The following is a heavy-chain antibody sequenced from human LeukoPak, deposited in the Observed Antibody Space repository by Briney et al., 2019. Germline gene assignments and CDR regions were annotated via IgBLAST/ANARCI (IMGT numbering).Heavy chain of an antibody. D-gene: IGHD3-22*01. J-gene: IGHJ3*02. CDR1: GLTVSSNY. CDR2: IYSGGST. CDR3: ARDRGQDSSGYEDAFDI. V-gene: IGHV3-53*01. Sequence: GGSLRLSCAASGLTVSSNYMSWVRQAPGKGLEWVSVIYSGGSTYYADSVKGRFTISRDNSKNTLYLQMNSLRAEDTAVYYCARDRGQDSSGYEDAFDIWGQGTMVTVSS.